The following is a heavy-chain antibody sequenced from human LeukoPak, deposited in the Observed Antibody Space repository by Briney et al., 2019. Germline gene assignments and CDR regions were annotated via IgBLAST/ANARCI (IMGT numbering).Heavy chain of an antibody. D-gene: IGHD3-16*01. J-gene: IGHJ4*01. V-gene: IGHV3-74*01. CDR2: ITSDGSTT. CDR1: GFSLSDYW. Sequence: GGSLRLSCVGSGFSLSDYWMHWVRQTPGKGLMWVSCITSDGSTTWYADSVKGRFTVSRDNAKNTLFLERNSLRDEDTAVYYCAGDYIWGRLFWGQGTLVTVSS. CDR3: AGDYIWGRLF.